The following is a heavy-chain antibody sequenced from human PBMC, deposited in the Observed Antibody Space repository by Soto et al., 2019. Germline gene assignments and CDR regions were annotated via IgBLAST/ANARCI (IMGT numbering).Heavy chain of an antibody. J-gene: IGHJ6*02. V-gene: IGHV3-30-3*01. Sequence: PGGSLRLSCAASGFTFSSYAMHWVRQAPGKGLEWVAVISYDGSNKYYADSVKGRFTISRDNSKNTLYLQMNSLRAEDTAVYYCARDKREGDYYYYGMDVWGQGTTVTVSS. CDR2: ISYDGSNK. D-gene: IGHD1-26*01. CDR1: GFTFSSYA. CDR3: ARDKREGDYYYYGMDV.